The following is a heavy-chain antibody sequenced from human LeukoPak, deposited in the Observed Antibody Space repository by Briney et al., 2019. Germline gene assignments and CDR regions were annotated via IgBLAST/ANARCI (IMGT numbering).Heavy chain of an antibody. CDR3: AREQEDCTGTTCYRAFDV. CDR2: VHSDGTIT. D-gene: IGHD2-2*01. CDR1: GFTFGNSW. J-gene: IGHJ3*01. V-gene: IGHV3-74*01. Sequence: GGSLRLSCAASGFTFGNSWINWVRQAPGKGLVWVSRVHSDGTITNYADSVKGRFSISRDSAKNTLDLQMSSLGSEDTAVYYCAREQEDCTGTTCYRAFDVWGQGTMVTVS.